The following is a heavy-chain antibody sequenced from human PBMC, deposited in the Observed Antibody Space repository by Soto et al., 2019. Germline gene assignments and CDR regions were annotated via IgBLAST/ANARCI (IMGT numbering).Heavy chain of an antibody. V-gene: IGHV3-33*01. CDR3: ARDGDVNTGFGKDY. J-gene: IGHJ4*02. Sequence: QVQLVESGGGVVQPGRSLRLSCAASGFTFSSYGMHWVRQAPGKGLEWVAFIWHDGGNKFYAESVKGRFTISRDNSENTLYLRMTSLSAEDTVMYYCARDGDVNTGFGKDYWAEVTLVTVSS. D-gene: IGHD2-8*02. CDR1: GFTFSSYG. CDR2: IWHDGGNK.